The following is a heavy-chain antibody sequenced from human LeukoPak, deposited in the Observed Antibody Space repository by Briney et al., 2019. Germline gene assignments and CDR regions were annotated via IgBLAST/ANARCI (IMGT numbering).Heavy chain of an antibody. CDR1: GLTFSSYA. V-gene: IGHV3-7*01. D-gene: IGHD3-22*01. CDR2: IKQDGSEK. J-gene: IGHJ4*02. Sequence: GGSLRLSCAASGLTFSSYAMSWVRQAPGKGLEWVANIKQDGSEKYYVDSVKGRFTISRDNAKNSLYLQMNSLRAEDTAVYYCAREYYYDSSGYYYVPNYFDYWGQGTLVTVSS. CDR3: AREYYYDSSGYYYVPNYFDY.